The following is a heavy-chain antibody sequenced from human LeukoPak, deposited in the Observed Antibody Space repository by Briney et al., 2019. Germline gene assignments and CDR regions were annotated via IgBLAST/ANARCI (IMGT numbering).Heavy chain of an antibody. J-gene: IGHJ6*02. V-gene: IGHV3-23*01. CDR3: AKSMVGYYYYGMDV. CDR1: GFTFSSYA. D-gene: IGHD2-15*01. Sequence: GGSLRLSWAAAGFTFSSYAMSWVRQAPGKGLEWVSAISGSGGSTYYADSVKGRFTISRDNSKNTLYLQMNSLGAEDTAVYYCAKSMVGYYYYGMDVWGQGTTVTVSS. CDR2: ISGSGGST.